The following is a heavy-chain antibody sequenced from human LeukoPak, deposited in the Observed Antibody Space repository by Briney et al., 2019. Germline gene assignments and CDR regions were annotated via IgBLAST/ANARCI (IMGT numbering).Heavy chain of an antibody. D-gene: IGHD1-26*01. CDR1: AFTISSYW. Sequence: PGGSLRLSCVASAFTISSYWMAWVRQAPGKGLEWVANMKQDGSAKHYADSVKGRFSISRDNSKKSVYLQMDSLRAEDTALYYCARDNVGALDYWGHGTLVTVSS. J-gene: IGHJ4*01. V-gene: IGHV3-7*01. CDR2: MKQDGSAK. CDR3: ARDNVGALDY.